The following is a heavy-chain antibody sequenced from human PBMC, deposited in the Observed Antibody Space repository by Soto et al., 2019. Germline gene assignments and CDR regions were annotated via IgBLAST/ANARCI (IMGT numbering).Heavy chain of an antibody. CDR1: GFTSGSYS. J-gene: IGHJ4*02. CDR3: AKDGGYSYGPYDY. V-gene: IGHV3-48*01. D-gene: IGHD5-18*01. CDR2: ISSSSGTI. Sequence: EVQLVESGGGLVQPGGSLRLSCAASGFTSGSYSMNWVGQAPGKGLEWVSYISSSSGTIYDADSVEGRFTTSRDNAKNSLDLQMNSLRAEDTAVYYCAKDGGYSYGPYDYWGQGTLVTVSS.